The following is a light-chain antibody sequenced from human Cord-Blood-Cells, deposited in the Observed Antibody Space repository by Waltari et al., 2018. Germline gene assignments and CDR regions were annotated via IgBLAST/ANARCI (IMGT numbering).Light chain of an antibody. V-gene: IGLV2-14*03. CDR3: SSYTSSSTYV. Sequence: SALTQPAPVSGSPGPSIDISCPGTSSDVEGFTNLSWYQQHPGKAPKLMIYDVSNRPSGVSNRFSGSKSGNTASLTISGLQAEDEADYYCSSYTSSSTYVFGTGTKVTVL. J-gene: IGLJ1*01. CDR2: DVS. CDR1: SSDVEGFTN.